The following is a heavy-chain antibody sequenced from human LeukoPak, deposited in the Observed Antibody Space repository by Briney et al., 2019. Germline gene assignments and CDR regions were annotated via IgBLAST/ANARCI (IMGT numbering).Heavy chain of an antibody. CDR1: GGSISSYY. D-gene: IGHD1-26*01. CDR3: ARDGGSYQEDDAFDI. V-gene: IGHV4-59*12. Sequence: SETLSLTCTVSGGSISSYYWSWIRQPPGKGLEWIGYIYYSGSTNYNPSLKSRVTISVDTSKNQFSLKLSSVTAADTAVYYCARDGGSYQEDDAFDIWGQGTMVTVSS. CDR2: IYYSGST. J-gene: IGHJ3*02.